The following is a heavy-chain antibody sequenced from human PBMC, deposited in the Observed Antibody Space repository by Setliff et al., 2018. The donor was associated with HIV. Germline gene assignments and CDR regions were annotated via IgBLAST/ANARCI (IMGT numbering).Heavy chain of an antibody. CDR2: IYYSGNT. CDR1: GGSISSYY. J-gene: IGHJ1*01. V-gene: IGHV4-59*01. Sequence: SETLSLTCSVSGGSISSYYWTWIRQPPSGGLEWIGYIYYSGNTKYNPSLKSRVTISVDTSKNQFSLEVTSVTAADTAVYYCARVARGTYYYVQHWGQGTLVTVSS. D-gene: IGHD1-26*01. CDR3: ARVARGTYYYVQH.